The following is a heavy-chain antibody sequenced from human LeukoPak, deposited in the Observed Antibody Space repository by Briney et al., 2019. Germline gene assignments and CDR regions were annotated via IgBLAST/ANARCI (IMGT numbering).Heavy chain of an antibody. J-gene: IGHJ3*02. D-gene: IGHD3-16*01. CDR3: TRDGGEGGNSSFDI. CDR2: LRRRTNSYTT. CDR1: AFTFSDYT. Sequence: GGSLRLSCSASAFTFSDYTLDWVRQAPGEGLEWVVRLRRRTNSYTTEYAASVKGRFIMSRDDSKYSLYLHMNSLRTEATAVYQCTRDGGEGGNSSFDIWGQGTVVTVSS. V-gene: IGHV3-72*01.